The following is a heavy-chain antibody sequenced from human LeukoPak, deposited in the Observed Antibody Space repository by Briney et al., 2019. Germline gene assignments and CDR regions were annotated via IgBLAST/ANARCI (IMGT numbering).Heavy chain of an antibody. J-gene: IGHJ4*02. V-gene: IGHV3-23*01. CDR1: GFTFSSYA. Sequence: PGGSLRLSCAASGFTFSSYAMSWVRQAPGKGLEWVSAISGSGGSTYYADSVKGRFTISRDNSKNTLYLQMNSLRAEDTAVYYCAKGGAMIVVVIHWIDYWGQGTLVTVSS. CDR2: ISGSGGST. CDR3: AKGGAMIVVVIHWIDY. D-gene: IGHD3-22*01.